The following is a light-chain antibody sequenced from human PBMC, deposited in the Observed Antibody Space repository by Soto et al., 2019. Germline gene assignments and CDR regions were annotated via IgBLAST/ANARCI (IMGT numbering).Light chain of an antibody. CDR3: QQYNNWPPWT. J-gene: IGKJ1*01. V-gene: IGKV3-15*01. CDR2: GAS. Sequence: EIVMTQSPATLSVSPGERATLSCRASQSVSSNLAWYQQKPGQAPRLLIYGASTRATGIPARFSGSGSGTEFTLTISSLLSEDCAVDYCQQYNNWPPWTCGQGTKVEIK. CDR1: QSVSSN.